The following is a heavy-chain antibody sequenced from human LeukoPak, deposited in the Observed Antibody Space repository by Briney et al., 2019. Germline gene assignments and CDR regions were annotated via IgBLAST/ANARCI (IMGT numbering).Heavy chain of an antibody. J-gene: IGHJ3*02. D-gene: IGHD3-22*01. CDR3: THYYDGSGYYGVFDS. V-gene: IGHV3-73*01. Sequence: EGSLRLSCAASGFTFSDSAVHWVRQASGKGLEWVGRIRSKAKSYATAYAASVKGRFTISRDDSETTAYLQMNSLKTEDTAVYYCTHYYDGSGYYGVFDSWGQGTMVTVSS. CDR1: GFTFSDSA. CDR2: IRSKAKSYAT.